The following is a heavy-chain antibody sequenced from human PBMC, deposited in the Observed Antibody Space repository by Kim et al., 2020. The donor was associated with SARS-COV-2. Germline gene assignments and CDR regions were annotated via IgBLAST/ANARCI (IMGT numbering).Heavy chain of an antibody. D-gene: IGHD6-19*01. CDR2: ST. V-gene: IGHV3-23*01. CDR3: ARGAVAGTFGY. J-gene: IGHJ4*02. Sequence: STYYADSVKGRFTISRDNSNNTLYLQMNSLTVGDTAIYYCARGAVAGTFGYWGQGALVTVSS.